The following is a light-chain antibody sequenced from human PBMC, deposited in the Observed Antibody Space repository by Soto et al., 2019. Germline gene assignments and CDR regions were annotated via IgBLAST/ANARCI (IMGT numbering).Light chain of an antibody. CDR1: QSVSIN. CDR3: QQYNNWPLT. J-gene: IGKJ5*01. V-gene: IGKV3D-15*01. CDR2: GAS. Sequence: EIVMTQSPVTLSVFLGERATLSCRASQSVSINLAWYQQKAGQAPRLLIYGASTRATGIPARVSGSGSGTEFTLTISGLQSEEFAVYYCQQYNNWPLTFGQGTRLEIK.